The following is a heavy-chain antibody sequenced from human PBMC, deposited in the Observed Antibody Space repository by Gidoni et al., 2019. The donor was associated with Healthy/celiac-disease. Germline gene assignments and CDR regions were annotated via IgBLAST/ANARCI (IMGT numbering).Heavy chain of an antibody. Sequence: QVQLVESGGGVVQPGRSLRLSCAASGFTFSSYAMHWVRQAPGKGLEWVAVISYDGSNKYYADSVKGRFTISRDNSKNTLYLQMNSLRAEDTAVYYCAREWYYYDSSGYYSNWFDPWGQGTLVTVSS. V-gene: IGHV3-30-3*01. CDR1: GFTFSSYA. J-gene: IGHJ5*02. CDR3: AREWYYYDSSGYYSNWFDP. D-gene: IGHD3-22*01. CDR2: ISYDGSNK.